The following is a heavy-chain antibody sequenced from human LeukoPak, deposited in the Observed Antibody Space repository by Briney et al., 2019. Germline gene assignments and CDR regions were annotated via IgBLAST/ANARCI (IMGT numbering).Heavy chain of an antibody. J-gene: IGHJ4*02. CDR3: AKDLYQYTNGRPLDY. V-gene: IGHV3-30*02. Sequence: GGSLRLSCAASGFTFRNYGMHWVRQAPGKGLEWVAFIRHDGSNKYYADSVKGRFTISRDNSKNTLYLQMNSLRAEDTAACYCAKDLYQYTNGRPLDYWGQGTLVTVSS. CDR2: IRHDGSNK. CDR1: GFTFRNYG. D-gene: IGHD3-16*02.